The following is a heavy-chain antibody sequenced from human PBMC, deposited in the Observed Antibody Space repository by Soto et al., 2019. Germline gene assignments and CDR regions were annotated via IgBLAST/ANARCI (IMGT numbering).Heavy chain of an antibody. CDR1: GFAFSSYS. Sequence: EVQLVESGGGLVQPGGSLRLSCAASGFAFSSYSMHWVRQAPGKGLEYVSAISSNGDTTYYANSVKGRFTISRDNSKNTLYLQMGSLRAEDMAVYYCARVGRNNWLDPWGQGTLVTVSS. D-gene: IGHD3-3*01. J-gene: IGHJ5*02. CDR3: ARVGRNNWLDP. V-gene: IGHV3-64*01. CDR2: ISSNGDTT.